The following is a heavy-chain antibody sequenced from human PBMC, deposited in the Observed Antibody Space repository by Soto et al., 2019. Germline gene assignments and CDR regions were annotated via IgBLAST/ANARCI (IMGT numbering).Heavy chain of an antibody. J-gene: IGHJ6*03. V-gene: IGHV1-18*01. D-gene: IGHD6-13*01. CDR3: ARDGIAAAGGSSYYYYMDV. CDR2: ISAYNGNT. CDR1: GYTFTTYG. Sequence: QVQLAQSGAEVKKPGASVKVYCKASGYTFTTYGISWVRQAPGQGLEWMGWISAYNGNTNYAQKLQGRVTMTTDTSTSTAYMELRSLRSDDTAVYYCARDGIAAAGGSSYYYYMDVWGKGTTVTVSS.